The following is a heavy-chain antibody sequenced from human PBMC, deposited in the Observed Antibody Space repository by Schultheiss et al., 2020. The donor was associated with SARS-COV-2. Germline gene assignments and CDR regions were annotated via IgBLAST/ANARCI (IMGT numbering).Heavy chain of an antibody. J-gene: IGHJ3*02. V-gene: IGHV3-74*01. CDR3: ARTGIKRWSPTTDAFDI. CDR2: INSDGSST. D-gene: IGHD4-23*01. Sequence: GGSLRLSCAASGFTFSSYWMHWVRQAPGKGLVWVSRINSDGSSTSYADSVKGRFTISRDNAKNTLYLQMNSLRAEDTAVYYCARTGIKRWSPTTDAFDIWGQGTMVTVSS. CDR1: GFTFSSYW.